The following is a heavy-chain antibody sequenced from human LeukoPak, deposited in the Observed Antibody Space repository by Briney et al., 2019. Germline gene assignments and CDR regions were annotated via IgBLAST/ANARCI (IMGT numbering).Heavy chain of an antibody. CDR3: ARAGGGVRDSSYFDY. Sequence: ASVKVSCKASGYTFTSYAMHWVRQAPGQRLEWMGWINAGNGITKYSQKFRGRVTITRDTSASTAYMELSSLRSEDTAVYYCARAGGGVRDSSYFDYWGQGTLVTVSS. CDR2: INAGNGIT. D-gene: IGHD3-22*01. J-gene: IGHJ4*02. CDR1: GYTFTSYA. V-gene: IGHV1-3*01.